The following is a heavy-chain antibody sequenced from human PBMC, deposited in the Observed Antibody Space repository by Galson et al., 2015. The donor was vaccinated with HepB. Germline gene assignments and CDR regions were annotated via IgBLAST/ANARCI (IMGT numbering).Heavy chain of an antibody. V-gene: IGHV1-46*01. Sequence: SCKASGYTFTSYYMHWARQAPGQGLEWMGIINPSGGSTSYAQKFQGRVTMTRDTSTSTVYMELSSLRSEDTAVYYCARAGPDCSSTSCYFDYWGQGTLVTVSS. CDR3: ARAGPDCSSTSCYFDY. J-gene: IGHJ4*02. CDR1: GYTFTSYY. D-gene: IGHD2-2*01. CDR2: INPSGGST.